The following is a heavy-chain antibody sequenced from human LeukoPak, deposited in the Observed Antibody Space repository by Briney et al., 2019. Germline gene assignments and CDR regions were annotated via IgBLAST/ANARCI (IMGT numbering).Heavy chain of an antibody. CDR1: GYTFTGYY. V-gene: IGHV1-2*02. Sequence: GASVKVSCKASGYTFTGYYMHWVRQAPGQGLEWMGWINPNSGGTNYAQKFQGRVTMTRDTSISTAYMELSSLRSDDTAVYYCARGQEGLRYYDFWSGYRYDAFDIWGQGTMVTVSS. CDR3: ARGQEGLRYYDFWSGYRYDAFDI. D-gene: IGHD3-3*01. J-gene: IGHJ3*02. CDR2: INPNSGGT.